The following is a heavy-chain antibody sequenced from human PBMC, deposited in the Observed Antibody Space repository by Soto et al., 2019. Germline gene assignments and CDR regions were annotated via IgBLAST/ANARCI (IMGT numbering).Heavy chain of an antibody. CDR1: GVSISSYY. CDR2: SYYGGHT. CDR3: ARHTTLRGRLV. J-gene: IGHJ3*01. Sequence: QVQLQESGPGLVKPSETLSLTCTVSGVSISSYYWTWIRQPPGKGLEWIGCSYYGGHTNYNPSLTNRVTISVATSKNQLSLNLSSVTAADTAVYHCARHTTLRGRLVWGQGTMVTVSS. D-gene: IGHD1-1*01. V-gene: IGHV4-59*08.